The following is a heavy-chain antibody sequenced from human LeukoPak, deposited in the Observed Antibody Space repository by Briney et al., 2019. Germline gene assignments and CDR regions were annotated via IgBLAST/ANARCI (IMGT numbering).Heavy chain of an antibody. D-gene: IGHD1-1*01. J-gene: IGHJ4*02. CDR2: IYYSGST. Sequence: KPSETLSLTCTVSGGSVISGSYYWSWIRQPPGKGLEWIGYIYYSGSTNYNPSLKSRVTISVDTSKNQFSLKLSSVTAADTAVYYCARTTPWNDRSAAYFDYWGQGTLVTVSS. V-gene: IGHV4-61*01. CDR3: ARTTPWNDRSAAYFDY. CDR1: GGSVISGSYY.